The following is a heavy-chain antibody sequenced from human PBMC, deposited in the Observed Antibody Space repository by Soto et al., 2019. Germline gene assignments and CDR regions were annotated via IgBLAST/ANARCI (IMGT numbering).Heavy chain of an antibody. V-gene: IGHV1-69*12. D-gene: IGHD3-22*01. J-gene: IGHJ6*02. CDR3: AVTMTNYYYYGMDV. CDR1: GGTFSSYA. Sequence: QVQLVQSGAEVKKPGSSVKVSCKASGGTFSSYAISWVRQAPGQGLEWMGGIIPIFGTADYAQKFQGRVTITAGESTSTAYMELSSMRSEDTAVYYCAVTMTNYYYYGMDVWGQGTTVTVSS. CDR2: IIPIFGTA.